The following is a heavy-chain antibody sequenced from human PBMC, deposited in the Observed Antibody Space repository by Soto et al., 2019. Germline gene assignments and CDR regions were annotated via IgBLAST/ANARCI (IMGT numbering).Heavy chain of an antibody. CDR1: GFTVSSNY. D-gene: IGHD2-15*01. CDR2: IQSGGRT. Sequence: EVQLVASGGGLVQPGGSLRLSCAASGFTVSSNYMTWVRQAPGKGLEWVSLIQSGGRTYYAGSVKGRFTISRDNSENTQFVQMNSLRVEDTVVYYCARDDDHCSGGRCYGATMDDWGKGTTVTVSS. J-gene: IGHJ6*03. V-gene: IGHV3-66*01. CDR3: ARDDDHCSGGRCYGATMDD.